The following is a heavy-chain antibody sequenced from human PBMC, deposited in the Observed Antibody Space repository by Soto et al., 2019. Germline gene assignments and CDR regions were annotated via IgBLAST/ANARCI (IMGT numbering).Heavy chain of an antibody. D-gene: IGHD3-22*01. J-gene: IGHJ3*02. CDR3: ARGVSAPYSSGYPRWDAFDI. CDR2: IGTAGDT. CDR1: GFTFSSYD. Sequence: GGSLRLSCAASGFTFSSYDMHWVRQATGKGLEWVSAIGTAGDTYYPGSVKGRFTISRENAKNSLYLQMNSLRAEDTAVYYCARGVSAPYSSGYPRWDAFDIWGQGTMVTVSS. V-gene: IGHV3-13*01.